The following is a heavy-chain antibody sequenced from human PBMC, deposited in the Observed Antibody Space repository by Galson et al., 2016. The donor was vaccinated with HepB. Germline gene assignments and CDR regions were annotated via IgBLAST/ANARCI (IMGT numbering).Heavy chain of an antibody. Sequence: SLRLSCAASGFTFSSHGMHWVRQAPGKGLEWVAVIWYDGSNKYYADSVKGRFTISRDNSKNTLYLQMNSLRAEDTAVYYCARDAPVAVTAFDIWGQGTMVTVSS. CDR3: ARDAPVAVTAFDI. CDR1: GFTFSSHG. D-gene: IGHD6-19*01. J-gene: IGHJ3*02. CDR2: IWYDGSNK. V-gene: IGHV3-33*01.